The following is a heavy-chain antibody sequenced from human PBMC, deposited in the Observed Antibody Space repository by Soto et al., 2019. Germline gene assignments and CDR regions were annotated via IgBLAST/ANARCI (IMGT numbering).Heavy chain of an antibody. D-gene: IGHD2-15*01. CDR3: ARSRRYCSGGSCGEVDY. J-gene: IGHJ4*02. Sequence: SESMDIARTVSGGSISSGGYYWSWISQHPGKGLEWIGYIYYSGSTYYNPSLKSRVTISVDTSKNQFSLKLSSVTAADTAVYYCARSRRYCSGGSCGEVDYWGQGTLVTVSS. CDR2: IYYSGST. V-gene: IGHV4-31*02. CDR1: GGSISSGGYY.